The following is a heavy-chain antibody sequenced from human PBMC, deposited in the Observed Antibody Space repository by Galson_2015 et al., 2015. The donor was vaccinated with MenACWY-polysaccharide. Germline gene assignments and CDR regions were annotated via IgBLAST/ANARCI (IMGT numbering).Heavy chain of an antibody. CDR2: IYIRGST. CDR3: ARVEKYSGSYYILH. V-gene: IGHV4-61*02. Sequence: QVQLQESGPELVKPAQTLSLTCTVSGGSISSGSYYWSWIRQPAGKGLEWIGLIYIRGSTKYNPPLKSGVPIPLDPSKNQFSLKLSSVTAADTAVYYCARVEKYSGSYYILHWGQGTLVTVSS. CDR1: GGSISSGSYY. J-gene: IGHJ4*02. D-gene: IGHD1-26*01.